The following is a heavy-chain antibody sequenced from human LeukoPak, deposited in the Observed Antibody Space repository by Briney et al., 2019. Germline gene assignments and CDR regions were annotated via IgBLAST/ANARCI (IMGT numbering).Heavy chain of an antibody. D-gene: IGHD3-3*01. J-gene: IGHJ4*02. CDR2: IYYSGTT. CDR1: GGSISSGDYY. Sequence: PSETLSLTCTVSGGSISSGDYYWTWIRQPPGKGLEYIGYIYYSGTTYYNPSLKSRITMSVDMSANQFSLRLTSVSAADTAVYYCTRAYWIGFHFDSWGQGILVSVSS. CDR3: TRAYWIGFHFDS. V-gene: IGHV4-30-4*01.